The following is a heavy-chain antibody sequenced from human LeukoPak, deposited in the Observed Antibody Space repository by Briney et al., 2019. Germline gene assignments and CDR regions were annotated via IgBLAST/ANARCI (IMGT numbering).Heavy chain of an antibody. J-gene: IGHJ3*02. D-gene: IGHD3-22*01. CDR3: AIRSRYYYDSSGYLNDAFDI. Sequence: SETLSLTCTVSGGSISSYYWSWIRQPAGKGLEWIGRIYTSGSTNYNLSLKSRVTISVDTSKNQFSLKLSSVTAADTAVYYCAIRSRYYYDSSGYLNDAFDIWGQGTMVTVSS. V-gene: IGHV4-4*07. CDR1: GGSISSYY. CDR2: IYTSGST.